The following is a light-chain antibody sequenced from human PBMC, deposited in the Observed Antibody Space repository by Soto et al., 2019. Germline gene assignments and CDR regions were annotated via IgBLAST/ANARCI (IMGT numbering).Light chain of an antibody. CDR3: SSYTSSTILVV. J-gene: IGLJ2*01. CDR2: EVS. CDR1: ISDVGGYNY. V-gene: IGLV2-14*01. Sequence: QSALTQPASVSGSPGQSITISCTGTISDVGGYNYVSWYQQHPGKAPKLMIYEVSNRPSGVSNRFSASKSGNTASLTISGLQAEDEADYYCSSYTSSTILVVFGGGTKHTVL.